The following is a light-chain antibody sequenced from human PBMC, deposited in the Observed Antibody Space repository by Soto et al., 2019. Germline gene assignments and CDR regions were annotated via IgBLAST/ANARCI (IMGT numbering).Light chain of an antibody. Sequence: QSVLTQPASVSGSPGQSITISCTGTSSDVGGYNYVSWHQQHPGKAPKLMIFEVSYRPSGVSDRFSGSKSGNTASLTISGLQADDEADYYCSSNTRSSLYVFGTGTNLTVL. CDR1: SSDVGGYNY. V-gene: IGLV2-14*01. J-gene: IGLJ1*01. CDR2: EVS. CDR3: SSNTRSSLYV.